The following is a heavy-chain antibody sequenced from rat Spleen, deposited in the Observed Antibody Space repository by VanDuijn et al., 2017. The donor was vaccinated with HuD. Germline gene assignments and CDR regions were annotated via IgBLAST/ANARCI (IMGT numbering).Heavy chain of an antibody. CDR2: ITNAAGKV. J-gene: IGHJ2*01. V-gene: IGHV5-31*01. CDR3: SRGGATRFDY. D-gene: IGHD1-11*01. Sequence: EVQLVESGGGLVQPGGSLKLSCVASGFTFNNYWMTWIRQAPGKGLEWVASITNAAGKVHYPDSVKGRFTVSRDNEQNILYLQMDSLRSEDTATYYCSRGGATRFDYWGQGVMVTVSS. CDR1: GFTFNNYW.